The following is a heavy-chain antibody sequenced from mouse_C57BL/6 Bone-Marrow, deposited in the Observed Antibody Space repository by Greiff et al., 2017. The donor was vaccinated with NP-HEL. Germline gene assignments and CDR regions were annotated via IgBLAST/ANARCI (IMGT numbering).Heavy chain of an antibody. Sequence: QVQLQQSGPELVKPGASVKLSCKASGYTFTSYDINWVKQRPGQGLEWIGWIYPRGGSTKYNEKFTGNATLSVDTFSSTSYMELHSLTSEDSAVYFCSREDCYGQLGDYWGQGTTLTVSS. CDR3: SREDCYGQLGDY. CDR2: IYPRGGST. J-gene: IGHJ2*01. V-gene: IGHV1-85*01. D-gene: IGHD1-1*01. CDR1: GYTFTSYD.